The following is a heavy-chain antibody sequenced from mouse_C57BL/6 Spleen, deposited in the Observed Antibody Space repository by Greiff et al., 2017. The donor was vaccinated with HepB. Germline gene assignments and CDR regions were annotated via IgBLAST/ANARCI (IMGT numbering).Heavy chain of an antibody. CDR1: GYTFTDYN. J-gene: IGHJ2*01. Sequence: VHVKQSGPELVKPGASVKMSCKASGYTFTDYNMHWVKQSHGKSLEWIGYINPNNGGTSYNQKFKGKATLTVNKSSSTAYMELRSLTSEDSAVYYCAREVGDYGNYKGIDYWGQGTTLTVSS. CDR2: INPNNGGT. CDR3: AREVGDYGNYKGIDY. V-gene: IGHV1-22*01. D-gene: IGHD2-1*01.